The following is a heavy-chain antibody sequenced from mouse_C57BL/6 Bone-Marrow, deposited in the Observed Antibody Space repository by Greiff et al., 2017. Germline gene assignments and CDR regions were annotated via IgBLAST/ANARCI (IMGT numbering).Heavy chain of an antibody. V-gene: IGHV1-81*01. CDR1: GYTFTSYG. CDR2: IYPRSGNT. J-gene: IGHJ2*01. D-gene: IGHD3-1*01. Sequence: VQLQQSGAELARPGASVKLSCKASGYTFTSYGISWVKQRTGQGLEWIGEIYPRSGNTYYNEKFKGKATLTADKSSSTAYMALRSLTSENSAVYFCARKSSYYFGYWGQGTTLTVSS. CDR3: ARKSSYYFGY.